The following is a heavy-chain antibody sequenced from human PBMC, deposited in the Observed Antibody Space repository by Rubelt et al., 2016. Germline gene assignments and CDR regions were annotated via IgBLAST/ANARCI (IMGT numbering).Heavy chain of an antibody. J-gene: IGHJ4*02. D-gene: IGHD3-10*01. CDR2: INPRGGST. Sequence: QVQLVQSGAEVKKPGASVKVSCKASGYTFTSYYMHWVRQAPGQGLEWMGIINPRGGSTSYAQKFQGRGTMTRDTSTSTVYMELSSLRSEDTAVDYCARDPGPRGNDYWGQGTLVTVSS. CDR1: GYTFTSYY. CDR3: ARDPGPRGNDY. V-gene: IGHV1-46*03.